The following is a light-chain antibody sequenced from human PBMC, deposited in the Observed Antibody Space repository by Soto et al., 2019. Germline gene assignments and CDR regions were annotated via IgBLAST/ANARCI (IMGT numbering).Light chain of an antibody. V-gene: IGKV3-11*01. CDR1: QSVSSY. CDR3: QQRSNWPPIT. Sequence: SQSVSSYLAWYQQKPGQAPRLLIYDASNRATGIPARFSGSGSGTDFTLTISSLEPEDFAVYYCQQRSNWPPITFGQGTRMEIK. J-gene: IGKJ5*01. CDR2: DAS.